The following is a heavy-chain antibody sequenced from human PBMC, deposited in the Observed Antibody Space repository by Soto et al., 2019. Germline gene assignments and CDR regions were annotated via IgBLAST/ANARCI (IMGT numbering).Heavy chain of an antibody. CDR1: GGSISGSNW. J-gene: IGHJ6*02. CDR2: IYHSGST. D-gene: IGHD3-10*01. Sequence: SETLSLTCAVSGGSISGSNWWSWVRQPPGKGLEWIGEIYHSGSTNYNPSLKSRVTISVDKSKNQFSLKLSSVTAADTAVYYCARDTRGAIYYYYGMDVWGQGTTVTVSS. V-gene: IGHV4-4*02. CDR3: ARDTRGAIYYYYGMDV.